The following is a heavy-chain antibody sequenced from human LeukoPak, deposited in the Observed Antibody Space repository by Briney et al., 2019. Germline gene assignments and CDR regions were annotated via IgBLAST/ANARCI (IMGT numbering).Heavy chain of an antibody. CDR2: ISGSDGCT. Sequence: PGGSLRLSCADSVFTFSTYAMSWVRHSPEKALEWVSSISGSDGCTYYADSVKGRFTISRDNSKNTVYLQMNSLRAEDTAVYYCAKGKASDYWGQGTLVIVSS. CDR1: VFTFSTYA. J-gene: IGHJ4*02. V-gene: IGHV3-23*01. CDR3: AKGKASDY.